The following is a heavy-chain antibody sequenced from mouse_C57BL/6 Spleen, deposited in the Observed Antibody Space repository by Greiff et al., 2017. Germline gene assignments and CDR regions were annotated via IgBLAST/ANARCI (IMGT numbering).Heavy chain of an antibody. CDR2: ISDGGSYT. V-gene: IGHV5-4*01. J-gene: IGHJ2*01. CDR3: EREGDGVYYDYDGYFDY. D-gene: IGHD2-4*01. CDR1: GFTFSSYA. Sequence: EVKLVESGGGLVKPGGSLKLSCAASGFTFSSYAMSWVRQTPEQRLEWVATISDGGSYTYYPDNVKGRFTISRDNAKNNLYLQMSHLKSEDTAMYYCEREGDGVYYDYDGYFDYWGQGTTVTVSA.